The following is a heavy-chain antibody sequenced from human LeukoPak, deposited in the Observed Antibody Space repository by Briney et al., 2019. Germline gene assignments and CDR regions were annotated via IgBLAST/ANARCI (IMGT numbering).Heavy chain of an antibody. CDR1: GFTFSSYG. D-gene: IGHD4-17*01. CDR2: IWYDGSNK. V-gene: IGHV3-33*01. J-gene: IGHJ4*02. Sequence: GRSLRLSCAASGFTFSSYGMHWVRQAPGKGLEWVAVIWYDGSNKYYADSVEGRFTISRDNSKNTLYLQMNSLRAEDTAVYYCARDLGPYGDYGDYFDYWGQGTLVTVSS. CDR3: ARDLGPYGDYGDYFDY.